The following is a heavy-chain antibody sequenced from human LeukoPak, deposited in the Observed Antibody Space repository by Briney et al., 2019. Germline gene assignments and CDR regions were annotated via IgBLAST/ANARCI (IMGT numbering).Heavy chain of an antibody. V-gene: IGHV4-59*12. J-gene: IGHJ4*02. Sequence: SETLSLTCTVSGGSISSYYWSWIRQPPGKGLEWIGYIYYSGSTNYNPSLKSRVTISVDTSKNQFSLNLNSVTAADTAVYYCARRGQAGYLYWGQGTLVTVSS. CDR2: IYYSGST. D-gene: IGHD3-16*02. CDR3: ARRGQAGYLY. CDR1: GGSISSYY.